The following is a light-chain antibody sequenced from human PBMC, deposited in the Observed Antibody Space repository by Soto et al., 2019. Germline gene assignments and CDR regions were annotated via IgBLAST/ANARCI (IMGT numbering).Light chain of an antibody. CDR3: LQDFKYPRT. Sequence: AILMTQSPSSLSASVGDRVTITCRASQGIRNDFAWYQQKPGKAPKLLIYEASTLQSGVPSRFSGSYSGTDFTLTIGSLQPEDFATYYCLQDFKYPRTFGQGTKVEIK. CDR1: QGIRND. V-gene: IGKV1-6*01. CDR2: EAS. J-gene: IGKJ1*01.